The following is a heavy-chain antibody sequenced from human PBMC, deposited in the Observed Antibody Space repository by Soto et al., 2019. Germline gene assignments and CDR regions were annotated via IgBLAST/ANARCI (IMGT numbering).Heavy chain of an antibody. CDR1: GGSISSGAYY. Sequence: QVHLQESGPGLVKPSQTLSLTCTVSGGSISSGAYYWSWIRRHPAKGLEWIGYIHYSGSTFYNPSLRSRLTISVDTSKNQFSLQLDSVTAADTAVYYCARWAHGGALHYFGMDVWGQGTTVTVSS. D-gene: IGHD3-16*01. V-gene: IGHV4-31*03. CDR2: IHYSGST. J-gene: IGHJ6*02. CDR3: ARWAHGGALHYFGMDV.